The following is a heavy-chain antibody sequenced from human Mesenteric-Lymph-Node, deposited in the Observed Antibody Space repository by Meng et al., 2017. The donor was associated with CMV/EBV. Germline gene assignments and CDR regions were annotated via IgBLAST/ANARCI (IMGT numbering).Heavy chain of an antibody. V-gene: IGHV4-39*01. CDR3: ARWGQHIGVPQWFDP. D-gene: IGHD2-2*01. Sequence: GSLRLSCTVSGGSISSSSYYWGWIRQPPGKGLEWIGSIYYSGSTYYNPSLKSRVTISVDTSKNQFSLKLSSVTAADTAVYYCARWGQHIGVPQWFDPWGQGTLVTVSS. J-gene: IGHJ5*02. CDR1: GGSISSSSYY. CDR2: IYYSGST.